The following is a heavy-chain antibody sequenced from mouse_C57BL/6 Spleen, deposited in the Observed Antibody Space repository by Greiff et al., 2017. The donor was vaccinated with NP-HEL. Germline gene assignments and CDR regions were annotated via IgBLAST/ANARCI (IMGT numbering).Heavy chain of an antibody. J-gene: IGHJ2*01. D-gene: IGHD4-1*01. Sequence: QVQLQQPGAELVRPGSSVKLSCKASGYTFTSYWMDWVKQRPGQGLEWIGNIYPSDSETHYNQKFKDKATLTVDKSSSTAYMQLSSLTSEDSAVYYCARGGTGTEYYFDYWGQGTTLTVSS. CDR3: ARGGTGTEYYFDY. CDR2: IYPSDSET. CDR1: GYTFTSYW. V-gene: IGHV1-61*01.